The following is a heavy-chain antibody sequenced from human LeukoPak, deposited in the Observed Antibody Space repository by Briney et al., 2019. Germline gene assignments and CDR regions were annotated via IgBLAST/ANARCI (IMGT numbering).Heavy chain of an antibody. V-gene: IGHV3-48*03. J-gene: IGHJ3*02. CDR1: GFTFSSYE. Sequence: PGGSLRLSCAASGFTFSSYEMNWVRQAPGKGLEWVSYISSSGSTIYYADSVKGRFTISRDNAKNSLYLQMNSLRAGDTAVYYCARLGRDDAFDIWGQGTMVTVSS. CDR3: ARLGRDDAFDI. CDR2: ISSSGSTI. D-gene: IGHD1-26*01.